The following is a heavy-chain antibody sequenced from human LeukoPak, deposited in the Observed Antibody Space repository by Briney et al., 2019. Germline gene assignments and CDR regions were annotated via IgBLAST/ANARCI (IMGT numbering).Heavy chain of an antibody. Sequence: SETLSLTCTVSGGSFSSYYWSWLRQPPGKGLEWIGYMYYSGSSGSTNYNPSLTSRVTISVDTSKNQFSLKLSSVTAADTAVYYCARGGTMTTVPLWGQGTLVTVSS. V-gene: IGHV4-59*08. D-gene: IGHD4-17*01. CDR3: ARGGTMTTVPL. J-gene: IGHJ4*02. CDR1: GGSFSSYY. CDR2: MYYSGSSGST.